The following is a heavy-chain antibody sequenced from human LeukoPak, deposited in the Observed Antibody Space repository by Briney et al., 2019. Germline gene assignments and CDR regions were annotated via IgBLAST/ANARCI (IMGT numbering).Heavy chain of an antibody. J-gene: IGHJ4*02. D-gene: IGHD2-2*01. CDR2: IKQDGGEN. V-gene: IGHV3-7*01. CDR1: GFTVSSNY. CDR3: AREDHSTYNY. Sequence: PGGSLRLSCAASGFTVSSNYMNWVRQPPGKGLEWVASIKQDGGENFYVDSVKGRFTISRDNAKNSLYLQMNSLRAEDTAVYYCAREDHSTYNYWGQGTLVTVSS.